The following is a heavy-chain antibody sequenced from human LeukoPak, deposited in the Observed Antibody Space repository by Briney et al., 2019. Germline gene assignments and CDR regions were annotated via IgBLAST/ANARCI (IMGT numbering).Heavy chain of an antibody. J-gene: IGHJ5*02. CDR3: ARQRGTRNWFDP. Sequence: SETLSLTCTVSGGSISSSSYYWGWIRQPPGKGLEWIGSIYYSGSTYYNPSLKSRVTISVDTSKNQFSLKLSSVTAADTAVYYCARQRGTRNWFDPWGQGTLVTVSS. V-gene: IGHV4-39*01. CDR1: GGSISSSSYY. CDR2: IYYSGST. D-gene: IGHD2-2*01.